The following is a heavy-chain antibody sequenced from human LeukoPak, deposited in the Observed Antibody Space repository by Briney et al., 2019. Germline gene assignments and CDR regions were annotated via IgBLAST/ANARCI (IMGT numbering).Heavy chain of an antibody. D-gene: IGHD2/OR15-2a*01. V-gene: IGHV3-49*04. CDR1: GFNLGDYA. CDR3: TRAVIRLDF. J-gene: IGHJ4*02. CDR2: IRSKAYGGTT. Sequence: GGSLRLSCRASGFNLGDYAMSWVRQAPGKGLEWVAFIRSKAYGGTTEYAASVNGRFTISRDDSKSMAYLQMNSLKPEDTSVYYCTRAVIRLDFWRQGRLVTVSS.